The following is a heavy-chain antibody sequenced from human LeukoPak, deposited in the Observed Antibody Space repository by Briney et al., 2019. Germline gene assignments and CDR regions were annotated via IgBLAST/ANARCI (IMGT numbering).Heavy chain of an antibody. D-gene: IGHD6-19*01. CDR3: ARGRPGPGIAVATRLDY. CDR1: GGSFSGKY. Sequence: SETLSLTCAVYGGSFSGKYWTWIRQPPGKGLEWIGEITHSGSTYYNPSLKSRVTISVDTSKNQFSLRLNSVTAADTAVYYCARGRPGPGIAVATRLDYWGQGTLVTVSS. CDR2: ITHSGST. V-gene: IGHV4-34*01. J-gene: IGHJ4*02.